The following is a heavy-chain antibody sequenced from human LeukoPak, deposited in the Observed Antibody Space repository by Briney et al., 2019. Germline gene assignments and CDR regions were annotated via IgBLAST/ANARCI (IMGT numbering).Heavy chain of an antibody. CDR1: GGSISSYY. D-gene: IGHD3-22*01. J-gene: IGHJ6*03. CDR2: IYTSGST. CDR3: AREYRAYYYDSSGYADYYYYYMDV. Sequence: PSETLSLTCTVSGGSISSYYWSWIRQPAGKGLEWIGRIYTSGSTNYNPSLKSRVTMSVDTSKNQFSLKLSSVTAADTAVYYCAREYRAYYYDSSGYADYYYYYMDVWGKGTTVTISS. V-gene: IGHV4-4*07.